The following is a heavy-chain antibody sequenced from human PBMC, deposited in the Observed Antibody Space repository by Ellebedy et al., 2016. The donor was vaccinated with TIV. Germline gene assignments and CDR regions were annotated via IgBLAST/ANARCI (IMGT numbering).Heavy chain of an antibody. J-gene: IGHJ4*02. CDR1: GFTFSSYS. D-gene: IGHD4-17*01. V-gene: IGHV3-48*04. CDR3: ARDPSYGALDY. CDR2: ISSSSSTI. Sequence: GGSLRLXXAASGFTFSSYSMNWVRQAPGKGLEWVSYISSSSSTIYYADSVKGRFTISRDNAKNSLYLQMNSLRAEDTAVYYCARDPSYGALDYWGQGTLVTVSS.